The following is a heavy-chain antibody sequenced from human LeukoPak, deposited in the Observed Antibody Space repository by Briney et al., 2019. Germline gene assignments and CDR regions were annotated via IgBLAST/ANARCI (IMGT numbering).Heavy chain of an antibody. CDR2: ITWNSDNI. V-gene: IGHV3-9*03. CDR3: AKGGGGRLIYYYYMDV. D-gene: IGHD3-16*01. CDR1: GFTFDDYA. Sequence: GGSLRLSCAASGFTFDDYAMHWVRHAPGKGLEWVSGITWNSDNIEYADSVKGRFTISRDNAKNSLYLQMNSLRAEDMALYYWAKGGGGRLIYYYYMDVWGKGTTVTVSS. J-gene: IGHJ6*03.